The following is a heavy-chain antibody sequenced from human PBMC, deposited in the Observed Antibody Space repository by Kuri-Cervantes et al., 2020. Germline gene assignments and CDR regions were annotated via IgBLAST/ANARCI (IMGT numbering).Heavy chain of an antibody. CDR2: IYYSGTT. D-gene: IGHD6-13*01. CDR3: ARHPGMGWFDY. V-gene: IGHV4-39*01. J-gene: IGHJ4*02. Sequence: SETLSLTCTVSGGSISGNSHYWGWIRQPPGKGREWIGSIYYSGTTYNNPSFQSRVTISVDTSKNHFSLKLTSVTAADTAVYYCARHPGMGWFDYWGQGTLVTVSS. CDR1: GGSISGNSHY.